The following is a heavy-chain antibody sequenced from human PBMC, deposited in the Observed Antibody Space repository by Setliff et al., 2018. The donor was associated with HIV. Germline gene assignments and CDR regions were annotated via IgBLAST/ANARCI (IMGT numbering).Heavy chain of an antibody. J-gene: IGHJ3*02. CDR1: GGSISSYY. CDR2: MYISGST. V-gene: IGHV4-4*08. CDR3: ARAINKAFDI. Sequence: TSETLSLTCTVSGGSISSYYWSWIRQPPGKGLEWIGHMYISGSTTYNPSRKSRVTLSVDTSRNQFSLNLSSVTAADTAVYYCARAINKAFDIWGQGTMVTVSS.